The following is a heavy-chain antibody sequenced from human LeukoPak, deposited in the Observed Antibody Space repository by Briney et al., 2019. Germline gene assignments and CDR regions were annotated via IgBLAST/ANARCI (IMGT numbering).Heavy chain of an antibody. CDR2: IRSKAYGGTT. D-gene: IGHD3-3*01. CDR3: TRAQNPPYYDFWSGYVPGTYYYYMDV. V-gene: IGHV3-49*04. Sequence: GGSLRLSCTASGFTFGDYAMSWVRQAPGKGLEWVGFIRSKAYGGTTEYAASVKGRFTISRDDSKSIAYLQMNSLKTEDTAVYYCTRAQNPPYYDFWSGYVPGTYYYYMDVWGKGTTVTVSS. J-gene: IGHJ6*03. CDR1: GFTFGDYA.